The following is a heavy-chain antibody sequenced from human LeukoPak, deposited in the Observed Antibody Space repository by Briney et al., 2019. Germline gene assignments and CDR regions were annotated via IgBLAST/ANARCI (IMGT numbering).Heavy chain of an antibody. CDR3: TRVLTGTGLGYFDY. D-gene: IGHD1-20*01. Sequence: GGSLRLSCTASGSTFGDYAMSWFRQAPGKGLEWVGFIRSKAYGGTTEYAASVKGRFTIPRDDSKSIAYLQMNSLKTEDTAVYYCTRVLTGTGLGYFDYWGQGTLVTVSS. V-gene: IGHV3-49*03. J-gene: IGHJ4*02. CDR1: GSTFGDYA. CDR2: IRSKAYGGTT.